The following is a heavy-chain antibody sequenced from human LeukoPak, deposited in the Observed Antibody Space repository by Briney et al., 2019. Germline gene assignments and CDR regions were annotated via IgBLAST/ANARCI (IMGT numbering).Heavy chain of an antibody. D-gene: IGHD3-22*01. CDR2: IYYSGST. V-gene: IGHV4-59*08. CDR1: GGSISSYY. CDR3: ARHRFTYYYDSSGTDAFDI. J-gene: IGHJ3*02. Sequence: PSETLSLTCTVSGGSISSYYWSWIRQPPGKGLEWIGYIYYSGSTNYNPSLKSRVTISVDTSKNQFSLKLSSVTAADTAVYYCARHRFTYYYDSSGTDAFDIWGQGTMVTVSS.